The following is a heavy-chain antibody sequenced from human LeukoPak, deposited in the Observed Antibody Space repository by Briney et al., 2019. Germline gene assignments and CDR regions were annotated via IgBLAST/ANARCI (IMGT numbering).Heavy chain of an antibody. J-gene: IGHJ4*02. V-gene: IGHV3-21*01. CDR1: GFTFSSYS. D-gene: IGHD3-3*01. CDR2: ISSSSSYI. CDR3: ARGPTYYDLWSGSSDY. Sequence: GGSLRLSCAASGFTFSSYSMNWVRQAPGKGLEWVSSISSSSSYIYYADSVKGRFTISRDNAKNSLYLQMNSLRAEDTAVYYCARGPTYYDLWSGSSDYWGQGTLVTVSS.